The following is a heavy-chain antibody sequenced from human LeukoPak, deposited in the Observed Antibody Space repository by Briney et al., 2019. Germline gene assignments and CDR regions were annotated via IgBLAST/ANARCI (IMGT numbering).Heavy chain of an antibody. J-gene: IGHJ6*03. CDR1: GGSISSYY. Sequence: SETLSLTCTVTGGSISSYYWSWIRQPAGKGLEWIGRIYGSGGTNYNSSLKSRVTMSADTSKNQFSLKLSSVTAADTAVYYCAREGITIFGVVIPYYMDVWGKGTTVTVSS. D-gene: IGHD3-3*01. CDR3: AREGITIFGVVIPYYMDV. V-gene: IGHV4-4*07. CDR2: IYGSGGT.